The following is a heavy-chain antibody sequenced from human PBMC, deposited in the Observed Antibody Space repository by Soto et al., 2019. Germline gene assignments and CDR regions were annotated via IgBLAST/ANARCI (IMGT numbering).Heavy chain of an antibody. Sequence: PGGSLRLSCAASGFTFSSYSMNWVRQAPGKGLEWVSSISSSSSYIYYADSVKGRFTISRDNAKNSLYLQMNSLRAEDTAVYYCARDRSHGWQLVRNNWFDPWGQGTLVTVSS. CDR2: ISSSSSYI. CDR1: GFTFSSYS. D-gene: IGHD6-6*01. J-gene: IGHJ5*02. V-gene: IGHV3-21*01. CDR3: ARDRSHGWQLVRNNWFDP.